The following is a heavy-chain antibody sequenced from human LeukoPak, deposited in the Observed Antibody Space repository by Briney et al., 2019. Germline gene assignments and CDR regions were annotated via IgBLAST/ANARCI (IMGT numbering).Heavy chain of an antibody. CDR2: ISGSGGST. V-gene: IGHV3-23*01. CDR1: GFTFSSYA. CDR3: AKVRPPKTPKPYCSGGSCYYYFDY. Sequence: GGSLRLSCAASGFTFSSYAMSWVRQAPGKGLEWVSAISGSGGSTYYADSVKGRFTISRDNSKNTLYLQMNSLRAEDTAVYYCAKVRPPKTPKPYCSGGSCYYYFDYWGQGTLVTVSS. D-gene: IGHD2-15*01. J-gene: IGHJ4*02.